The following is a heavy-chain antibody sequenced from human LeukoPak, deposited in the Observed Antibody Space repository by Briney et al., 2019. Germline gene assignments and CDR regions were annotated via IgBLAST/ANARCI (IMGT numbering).Heavy chain of an antibody. CDR1: GYTFTGYY. J-gene: IGHJ4*02. V-gene: IGHV1-2*02. D-gene: IGHD3-22*01. Sequence: GASVKVSCKASGYTFTGYYMHWVRQAPGQGLEWMGWINPNSGGTNYAQKFQGRVTMTRDTSISTAYMELSRLRSDDTAVYYCASEYYYDSSGYYYGSDYWGQGTLVTVSS. CDR3: ASEYYYDSSGYYYGSDY. CDR2: INPNSGGT.